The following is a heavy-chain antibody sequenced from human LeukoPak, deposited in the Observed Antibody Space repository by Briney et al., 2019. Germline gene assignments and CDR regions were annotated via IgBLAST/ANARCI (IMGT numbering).Heavy chain of an antibody. J-gene: IGHJ4*02. V-gene: IGHV3-7*01. CDR2: IKQDGSQG. D-gene: IGHD6-19*01. CDR1: GFTFTTSW. CDR3: ARGMYNNGWYPDYFDY. Sequence: PGGSLRLSCAASGFTFTTSWMSWVRQAPGKGLEWVANIKQDGSQGYYVDSVKGRFTISRDNAKNSLYLQMNSLRAEGTAVYYCARGMYNNGWYPDYFDYWGQGTLVTVSS.